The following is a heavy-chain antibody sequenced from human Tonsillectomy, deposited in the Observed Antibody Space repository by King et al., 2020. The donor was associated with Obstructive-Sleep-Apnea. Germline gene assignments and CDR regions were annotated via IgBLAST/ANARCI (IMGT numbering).Heavy chain of an antibody. CDR3: ATEPYSSSWYSYFDY. D-gene: IGHD6-13*01. V-gene: IGHV3-30*04. Sequence: QVQLVEFGGGVVQPGRSLRLSCAASGFTFNSYAMHWVRQAPGKGLEWVALISYDGINKYYADSVKGRFTISRDNSKNTLYLQMTSLRAEDTAVYYCATEPYSSSWYSYFDYWGQGTLVTVSS. CDR2: ISYDGINK. CDR1: GFTFNSYA. J-gene: IGHJ4*02.